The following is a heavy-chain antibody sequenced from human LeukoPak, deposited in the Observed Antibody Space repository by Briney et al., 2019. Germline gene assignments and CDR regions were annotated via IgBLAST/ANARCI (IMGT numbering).Heavy chain of an antibody. V-gene: IGHV3-66*01. J-gene: IGHJ4*02. D-gene: IGHD3-22*01. CDR2: IYSGGST. CDR1: GFTVSSNY. CDR3: ARDRSGMGYDSSGYYDY. Sequence: GSLRLSCAASGFTVSSNYMSWVRQAPGKGLEWVSVIYSGGSTYYADSVKGRFTISGDNSKNTLYLQMNSLRAEDTAVYYCARDRSGMGYDSSGYYDYWGQGTLVTVSS.